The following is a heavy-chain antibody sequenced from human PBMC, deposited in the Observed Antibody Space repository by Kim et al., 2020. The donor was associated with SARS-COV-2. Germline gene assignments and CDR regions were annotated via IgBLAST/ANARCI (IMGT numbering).Heavy chain of an antibody. CDR3: ARSSATLYDSNGRGMDV. J-gene: IGHJ6*02. Sequence: GESLKISCKGSGYSFTSYWISWVRQMPGKGLEWMGRIDPSDSYTNYSPSFQGHVTISADKSISTAYLQWSSLKASDTAMYYCARSSATLYDSNGRGMDVWGQGTTVTVSS. D-gene: IGHD3-22*01. CDR2: IDPSDSYT. CDR1: GYSFTSYW. V-gene: IGHV5-10-1*01.